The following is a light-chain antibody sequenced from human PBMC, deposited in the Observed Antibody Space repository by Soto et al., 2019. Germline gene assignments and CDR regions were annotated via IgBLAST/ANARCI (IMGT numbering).Light chain of an antibody. Sequence: EVVMTQSPATLSVSPGERATLSCRASQTVSRNLAWYQQRPGQAPRLLIYGTSTRATGIPARFSGSGSGTEFTLTISSLQSEDFAVYYCQHYNNWPLTFGGGTKVDI. CDR2: GTS. CDR3: QHYNNWPLT. J-gene: IGKJ4*01. CDR1: QTVSRN. V-gene: IGKV3-15*01.